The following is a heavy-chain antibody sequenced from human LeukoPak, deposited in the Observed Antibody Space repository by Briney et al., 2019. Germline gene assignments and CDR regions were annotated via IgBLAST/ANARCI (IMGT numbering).Heavy chain of an antibody. V-gene: IGHV1-46*01. D-gene: IGHD6-13*01. Sequence: ASVTASCKASGYTFTSYYMHWVRQAPGQGLEWMGIMSPSGGSTSSAQKFQGRVTMTRDTSTTTVYMELSSLRSEDTVVYYCARGEDSSSWCFDYWGQGTLVTVSS. CDR3: ARGEDSSSWCFDY. CDR1: GYTFTSYY. J-gene: IGHJ4*02. CDR2: MSPSGGST.